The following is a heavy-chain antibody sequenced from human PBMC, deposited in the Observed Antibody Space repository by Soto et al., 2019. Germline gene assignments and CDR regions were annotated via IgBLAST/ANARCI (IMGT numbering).Heavy chain of an antibody. D-gene: IGHD1-7*01. CDR3: AKVKEVAGTIYYYYYGMDV. Sequence: QVQLVQSGAEVKKPGASVKVSCKASGYTFTSYAMHWVRQAPGQGLEWMGWINAGDGNTKYSQKFQDRVTITRDTASTAYMEQSSLRFEDTAVYYCAKVKEVAGTIYYYYYGMDVWGQGTTVTVSS. CDR1: GYTFTSYA. V-gene: IGHV1-3*01. J-gene: IGHJ6*02. CDR2: INAGDGNT.